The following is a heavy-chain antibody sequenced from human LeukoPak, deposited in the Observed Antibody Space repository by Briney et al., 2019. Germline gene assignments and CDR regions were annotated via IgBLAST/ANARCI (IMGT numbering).Heavy chain of an antibody. Sequence: PSETLSLTCAVSGGSISSSNWWSWVRPPPGKGLEWIGEIYHSGSTNYNPSLKSRVTISVDKSKNQFSLKLSSVTAADTAVYYCARSPIGPRMITFGGVTVAAFDIWGQGTMVTVSS. CDR1: GGSISSSNW. V-gene: IGHV4-4*02. D-gene: IGHD3-16*02. CDR3: ARSPIGPRMITFGGVTVAAFDI. J-gene: IGHJ3*02. CDR2: IYHSGST.